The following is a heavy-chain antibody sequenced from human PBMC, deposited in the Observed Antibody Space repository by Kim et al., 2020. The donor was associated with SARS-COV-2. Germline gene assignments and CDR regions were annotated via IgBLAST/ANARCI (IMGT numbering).Heavy chain of an antibody. D-gene: IGHD3-10*01. J-gene: IGHJ5*02. CDR2: IIPIFGTA. CDR3: ARDQYYYGSGPKNWFDP. CDR1: GGTFSSYA. V-gene: IGHV1-69*13. Sequence: SVKVSCKASGGTFSSYAISWVRQAPGQGLEWMGGIIPIFGTANYAQKFQGRVTITADESTSTAYMELSSLRSEDTAVYYCARDQYYYGSGPKNWFDPWGQGTLVTVSS.